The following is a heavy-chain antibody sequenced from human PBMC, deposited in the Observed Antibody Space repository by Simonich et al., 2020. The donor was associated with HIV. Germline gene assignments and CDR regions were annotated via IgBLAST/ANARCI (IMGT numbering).Heavy chain of an antibody. CDR3: ARVLLSTSSPYDY. J-gene: IGHJ4*02. CDR2: ISSGSSYI. D-gene: IGHD6-6*01. V-gene: IGHV3-21*01. Sequence: EVQLVESGGGLVQPGGSLRLSCAASGFTFSSYWMSWVRQAPRKGLEGVPSISSGSSYIYYGDSVQGRFTISRDNAKNSLYLQMNSLRAEDTAVYYCARVLLSTSSPYDYWGQGILVTVSS. CDR1: GFTFSSYW.